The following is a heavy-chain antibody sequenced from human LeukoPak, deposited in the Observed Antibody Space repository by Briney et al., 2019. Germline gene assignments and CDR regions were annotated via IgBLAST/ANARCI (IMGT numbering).Heavy chain of an antibody. CDR3: ARGGYSYGYDFDY. CDR1: GGSISSGGYY. Sequence: SETLSLTCTVSGGSISSGGYYWSWIRQPPGKGLEWIGYIYHSGSTYYNPSLKSRVTISVDRSKNQFSLKLSSVTAADTAVYYCARGGYSYGYDFDYWGQGTLVTVSS. CDR2: IYHSGST. D-gene: IGHD5-18*01. J-gene: IGHJ4*02. V-gene: IGHV4-30-2*01.